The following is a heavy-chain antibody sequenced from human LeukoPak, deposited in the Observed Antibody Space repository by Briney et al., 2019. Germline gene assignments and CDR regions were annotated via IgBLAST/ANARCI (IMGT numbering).Heavy chain of an antibody. J-gene: IGHJ4*02. CDR2: LSVRGDST. CDR1: GFTFPSYA. Sequence: PGGSLRLSCEAAGFTFPSYAMSWVRQAPGKGLEWVSALSVRGDSTYYADSVKGRFTISRDNAKNSQYLQMNSLRAEDTAVYYCARDTGYNTFDYWGQGTLVTVSS. CDR3: ARDTGYNTFDY. D-gene: IGHD5-24*01. V-gene: IGHV3-23*01.